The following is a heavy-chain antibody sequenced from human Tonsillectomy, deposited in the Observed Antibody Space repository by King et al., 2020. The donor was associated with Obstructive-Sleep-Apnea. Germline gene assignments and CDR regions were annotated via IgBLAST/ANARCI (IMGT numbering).Heavy chain of an antibody. J-gene: IGHJ4*02. V-gene: IGHV3-15*01. CDR3: TTCLGYFVWLHKTTLVDY. Sequence: VQLVESGGGLVKPGGSLRLSCAASGFTFSNAWMSWVRQAPGKGLEWVGRIKSKTDGGTTDYAAPVKGRFTIARDDSKNTLYLQMNSLKTEDTAVYYCTTCLGYFVWLHKTTLVDYWGQGTLVTVSS. CDR1: GFTFSNAW. CDR2: IKSKTDGGTT. D-gene: IGHD3-9*01.